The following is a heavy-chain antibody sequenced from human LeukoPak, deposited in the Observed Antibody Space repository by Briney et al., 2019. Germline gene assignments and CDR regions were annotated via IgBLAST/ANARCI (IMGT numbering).Heavy chain of an antibody. J-gene: IGHJ4*02. CDR3: ARHFSSGTDF. CDR1: GGSISGHY. Sequence: SETLSLTCTVSGGSISGHYWSWIRQPPGKGLEWIAYVYGGRSPKYNPSLRSRVTISVDTSKSQVFLKLSSVTAADTAVYYCARHFSSGTDFWGQGTLVTVSS. D-gene: IGHD3-22*01. CDR2: VYGGRSP. V-gene: IGHV4-59*08.